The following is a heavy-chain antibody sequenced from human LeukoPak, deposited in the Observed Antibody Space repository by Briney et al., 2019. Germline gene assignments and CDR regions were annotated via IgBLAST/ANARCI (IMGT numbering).Heavy chain of an antibody. CDR2: ISGNGDKI. CDR1: GFTFSNYA. J-gene: IGHJ4*02. D-gene: IGHD3-22*01. Sequence: GGSLRLSCAASGFTFSNYAMAWVRQAPGKGLEWVSGISGNGDKIYYADSVKGRFTISRDNSKNTLYLQMNSLRGEDTAVYFCAKRDYYYSSGYAPLFDYWGQGTLVTVSP. V-gene: IGHV3-23*01. CDR3: AKRDYYYSSGYAPLFDY.